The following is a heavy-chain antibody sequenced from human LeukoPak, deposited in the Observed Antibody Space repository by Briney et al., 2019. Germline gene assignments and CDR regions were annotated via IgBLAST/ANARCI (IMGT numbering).Heavy chain of an antibody. J-gene: IGHJ4*02. CDR2: INPNSGGT. CDR3: ARDRIYYDSSGYPDY. Sequence: ASVKVSCKASGYTFTGYYMHWVRQAPGQGLEWMGWINPNSGGTNYAQKFQGRVTMTRDTSTSTAYMELSRLRSDDTAVYYCARDRIYYDSSGYPDYWGQGTLVTVSS. D-gene: IGHD3-22*01. V-gene: IGHV1-2*02. CDR1: GYTFTGYY.